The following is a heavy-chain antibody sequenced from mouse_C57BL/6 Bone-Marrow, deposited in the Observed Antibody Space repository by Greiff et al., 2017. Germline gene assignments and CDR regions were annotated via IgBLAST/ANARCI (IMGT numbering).Heavy chain of an antibody. V-gene: IGHV1-81*01. CDR2: IYPRSGNT. CDR3: ARSPLFITTVVGAY. Sequence: VQLQQSGAELARPGASVKLSCKASGYTFTSYGISWVKQRTGQGLEWIGEIYPRSGNTYYNEKFKGKATLTADKSSSTAYMELRSLTSEDSAVYFCARSPLFITTVVGAYWGQGTLVTVSA. D-gene: IGHD1-1*01. J-gene: IGHJ3*01. CDR1: GYTFTSYG.